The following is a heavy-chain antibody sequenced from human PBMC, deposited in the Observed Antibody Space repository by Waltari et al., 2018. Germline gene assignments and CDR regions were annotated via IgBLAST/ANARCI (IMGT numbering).Heavy chain of an antibody. CDR1: GGTFSSYA. CDR2: IIPIFGTA. J-gene: IGHJ6*03. D-gene: IGHD3-3*01. CDR3: ARGGSRVLEWLLQNYYYYMDV. Sequence: QVQLVQSGAEVKKPGSSVKVSCKASGGTFSSYAISWVRQAPGPGLEWMGGIIPIFGTANYAQKFQGRVTITADKSTSTAYMELSSLRSEDTAVYYCARGGSRVLEWLLQNYYYYMDVWGKGTTVTVSS. V-gene: IGHV1-69*14.